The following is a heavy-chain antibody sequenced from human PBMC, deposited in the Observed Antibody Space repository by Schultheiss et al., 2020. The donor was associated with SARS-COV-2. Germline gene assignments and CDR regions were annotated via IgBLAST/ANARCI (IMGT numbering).Heavy chain of an antibody. D-gene: IGHD3-9*01. CDR1: GFTVSSNY. CDR2: IYSGGST. Sequence: GGSLRLSCAASGFTVSSNYMSWVRQAPGKGLEWVSVIYSGGSTYYADSVKGRFTISRDNAKNSLYLQMNSLRAEDTAVYYCARDYDILTGYYNVDAFDIWGQGTMVTVSS. CDR3: ARDYDILTGYYNVDAFDI. J-gene: IGHJ3*02. V-gene: IGHV3-53*01.